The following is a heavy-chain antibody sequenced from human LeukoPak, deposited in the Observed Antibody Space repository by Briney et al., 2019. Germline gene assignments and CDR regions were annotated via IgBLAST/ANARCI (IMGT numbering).Heavy chain of an antibody. Sequence: GGSLRLSCAASGFTFSSYGMHWVRQAPGKGLEWVAFIRYDGSNKYYADSVKGRFTISRDNSKNTLYLQMNSLRAEDTAVYYCAKTDCTSSSCYTIDYWGQGTLVTVSS. V-gene: IGHV3-30*02. CDR3: AKTDCTSSSCYTIDY. CDR1: GFTFSSYG. CDR2: IRYDGSNK. D-gene: IGHD2-2*02. J-gene: IGHJ4*02.